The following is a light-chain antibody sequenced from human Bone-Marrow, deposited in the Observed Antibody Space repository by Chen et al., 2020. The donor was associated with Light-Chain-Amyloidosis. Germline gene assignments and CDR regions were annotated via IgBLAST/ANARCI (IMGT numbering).Light chain of an antibody. J-gene: IGLJ3*02. V-gene: IGLV3-21*02. CDR3: QVWDRSSDRPV. CDR1: NIGSTS. CDR2: DDS. Sequence: SYVLTQQSSVSVAPGPTATIACGGNNIGSTSVHWYQQTPGQAPLLVVYDDSDRPSGIPERLSGSNSGNTATLTISRVEAGDEADYYCQVWDRSSDRPVFGGGTKLTVL.